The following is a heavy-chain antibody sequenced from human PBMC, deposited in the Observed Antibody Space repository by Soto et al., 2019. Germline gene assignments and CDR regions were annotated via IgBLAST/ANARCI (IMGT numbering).Heavy chain of an antibody. CDR1: GFTFSSYC. CDR2: VWYDGSNK. Sequence: QVQLVESGGGVVQPGRSLRLSCAASGFTFSSYCMHWVRQAPGKGLEWVAVVWYDGSNKYYADSVKGRFTISRDNSKNTLYLQMISLRGEDTAVYYGAREGDYSGAFDIWGQGTMVTVSS. D-gene: IGHD3-22*01. CDR3: AREGDYSGAFDI. V-gene: IGHV3-33*01. J-gene: IGHJ3*02.